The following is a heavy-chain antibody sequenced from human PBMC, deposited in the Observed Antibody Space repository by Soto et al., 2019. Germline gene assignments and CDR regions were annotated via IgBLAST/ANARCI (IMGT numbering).Heavy chain of an antibody. J-gene: IGHJ4*02. D-gene: IGHD3-22*01. CDR1: GFNFITYS. CDR3: VRDGLDYYDTERLYFDN. V-gene: IGHV3-21*01. Sequence: KAGGSLRLSCAASGFNFITYSLSWVRQAPGKGLEWVASISSSAVYIDYADSVKGRFTISRVNANNSLYLQMNSLRAEDTATYYCVRDGLDYYDTERLYFDNWGQGTLVTVSS. CDR2: ISSSAVYI.